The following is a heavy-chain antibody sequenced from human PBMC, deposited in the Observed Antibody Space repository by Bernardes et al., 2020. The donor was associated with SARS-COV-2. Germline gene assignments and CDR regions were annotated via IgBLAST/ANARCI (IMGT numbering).Heavy chain of an antibody. V-gene: IGHV5-51*01. CDR3: ARHRDVVVPAAIEPNKAARDQYGMDV. D-gene: IGHD2-2*01. CDR1: GYSFTSYW. Sequence: GESLKISCKGSGYSFTSYWIGWVRQMPGKGLEWMGIIYPGDSDTRYSPSFQGQVTISADKSISTAYLQWSSLKASDTAMYYCARHRDVVVPAAIEPNKAARDQYGMDVWGQGTTVTVSS. J-gene: IGHJ6*02. CDR2: IYPGDSDT.